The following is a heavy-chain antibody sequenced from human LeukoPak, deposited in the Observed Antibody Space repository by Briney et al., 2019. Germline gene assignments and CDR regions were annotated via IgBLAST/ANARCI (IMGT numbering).Heavy chain of an antibody. J-gene: IGHJ3*02. D-gene: IGHD3-9*01. CDR3: VNSAGYVGDAFDI. Sequence: GGSLRLSCSASGFTFSSYAMHWVRQAPGKGLEYVSAISSNGGSTYYADSVKGRFTISRDNSKNTPYLQMSSLRAEDTAVYYCVNSAGYVGDAFDIWGQGTMVTVS. V-gene: IGHV3-64D*06. CDR1: GFTFSSYA. CDR2: ISSNGGST.